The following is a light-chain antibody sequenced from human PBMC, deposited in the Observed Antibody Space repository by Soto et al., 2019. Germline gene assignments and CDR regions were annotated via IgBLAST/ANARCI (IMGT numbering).Light chain of an antibody. CDR1: QSVSSSY. Sequence: EIVLTQSPGTLSLSPGERATLSCRASQSVSSSYLAWYQQKPGEATTLLIYGASSRATGVPDRFSGSGSGTDFTLTISRLEPEDFAVYYCQQYGSSLYTVGQGTKLEIK. CDR2: GAS. J-gene: IGKJ2*01. V-gene: IGKV3-20*01. CDR3: QQYGSSLYT.